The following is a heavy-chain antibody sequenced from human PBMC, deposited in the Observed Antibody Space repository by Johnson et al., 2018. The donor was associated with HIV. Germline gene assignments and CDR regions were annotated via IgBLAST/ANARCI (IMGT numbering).Heavy chain of an antibody. CDR3: VRRFYDSSAFDI. Sequence: QVQPVESGGGLVQPGTSLRLSCAASGLTFTSFAMHWVRQAPGKGLAWVGFISYDGSNQYFTASVRGRFTISRDNSRNTLFLQMNSLRAEDTGVYYCVRRFYDSSAFDIWGQGTLVTVSS. V-gene: IGHV3-30-3*01. CDR2: ISYDGSNQ. J-gene: IGHJ3*02. CDR1: GLTFTSFA. D-gene: IGHD3-22*01.